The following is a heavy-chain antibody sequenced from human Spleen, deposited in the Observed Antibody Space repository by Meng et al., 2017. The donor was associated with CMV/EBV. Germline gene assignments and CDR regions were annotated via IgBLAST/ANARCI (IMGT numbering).Heavy chain of an antibody. CDR3: AKDIGCSSTSCYPDY. CDR2: ISWNSGSI. Sequence: LKISCAASGFTFDDYAMHWVRQAPGKGLEWVSGISWNSGSIGYADSVKGRFTISRDNAKNSLYLQMNSLRAEDTALYYCAKDIGCSSTSCYPDYWGQGTLVTVSS. J-gene: IGHJ4*02. V-gene: IGHV3-9*01. D-gene: IGHD2-2*01. CDR1: GFTFDDYA.